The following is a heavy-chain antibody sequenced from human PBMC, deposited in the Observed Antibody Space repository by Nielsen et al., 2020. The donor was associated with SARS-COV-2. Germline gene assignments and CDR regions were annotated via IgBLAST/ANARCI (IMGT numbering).Heavy chain of an antibody. V-gene: IGHV3-23*01. D-gene: IGHD1-26*01. J-gene: IGHJ6*02. CDR3: ARDSIVGATTGYYYYGMDV. CDR2: ISGSGGST. CDR1: GFTFSSYA. Sequence: GGSLRLSCAASGFTFSSYAMSWVRQAPGEGLEWVSAISGSGGSTYYADSVKGRFTISRDNAKNTLYLQMNSLRAEDTAVYYCARDSIVGATTGYYYYGMDVWGQGTTVTVSS.